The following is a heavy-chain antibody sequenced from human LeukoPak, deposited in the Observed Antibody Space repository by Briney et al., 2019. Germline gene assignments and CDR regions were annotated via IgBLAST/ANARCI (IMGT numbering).Heavy chain of an antibody. Sequence: GGSLRLSCAASGFTFSSYAMTWVRQAPGKGLEWVSTFSGSGGSTYYADSVKGRFTISRDNSKNTLYLQMNSLRAEDTAVYFCKKNKAYEILTGYFDYWGQGTLVTVSS. CDR2: FSGSGGST. CDR3: KKNKAYEILTGYFDY. D-gene: IGHD3-9*01. CDR1: GFTFSSYA. V-gene: IGHV3-23*01. J-gene: IGHJ4*02.